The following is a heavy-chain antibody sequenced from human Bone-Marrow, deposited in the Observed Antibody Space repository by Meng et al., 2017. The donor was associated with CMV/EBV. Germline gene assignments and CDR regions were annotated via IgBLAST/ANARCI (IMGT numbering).Heavy chain of an antibody. V-gene: IGHV3-13*01. CDR1: GFTFDNYD. CDR3: ARGRLYDSSSGYSHHDNFDL. Sequence: GESLKISCAASGFTFDNYDMHWVRQAPGKGLEWVSSIDVSDETYYLGAVESRFTISRESAKNSLDLQMNNMIGGDTAVYYCARGRLYDSSSGYSHHDNFDLWGQGTTVTVSS. J-gene: IGHJ6*02. D-gene: IGHD3-3*01. CDR2: IDVSDET.